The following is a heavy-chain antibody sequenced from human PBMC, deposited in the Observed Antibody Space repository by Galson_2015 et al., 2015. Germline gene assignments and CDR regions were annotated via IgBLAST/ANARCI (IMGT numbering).Heavy chain of an antibody. D-gene: IGHD7-27*01. CDR2: ISGRSTFI. Sequence: SLRLSCAASGFPFSSYTMNWVRQAPGKGLQWVSSISGRSTFIYYSDSVKSRFTISRDNAKNSLYLQMNSLRGDDTAVYYCTRHLGIGSGSPDSWGQGTLVAVSS. CDR3: TRHLGIGSGSPDS. V-gene: IGHV3-21*01. J-gene: IGHJ4*02. CDR1: GFPFSSYT.